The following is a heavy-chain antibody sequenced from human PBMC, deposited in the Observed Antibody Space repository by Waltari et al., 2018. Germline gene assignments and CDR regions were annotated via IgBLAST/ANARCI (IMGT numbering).Heavy chain of an antibody. J-gene: IGHJ4*02. V-gene: IGHV3-48*01. CDR2: ISSSSSTI. Sequence: EVQLVESGGGLVQPGGSLRLSCAASGFTFSSYSMNWVRQAPGKGLEWVSYISSSSSTIYYAESVKGRFTISRDNAKNSLYLQMNSLRAEDTAVYYCARDKYGGAYWGQGTLVTVSS. D-gene: IGHD4-17*01. CDR3: ARDKYGGAY. CDR1: GFTFSSYS.